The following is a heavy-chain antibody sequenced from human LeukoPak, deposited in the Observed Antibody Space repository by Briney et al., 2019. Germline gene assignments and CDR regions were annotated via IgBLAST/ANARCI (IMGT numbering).Heavy chain of an antibody. CDR2: IYYSGST. CDR3: ARGVDFWSGSPFDY. J-gene: IGHJ4*02. Sequence: SETLSLTCTVSGGSISSYYWSWIRQPPGKGLEWIGYIYYSGSTNYNPSLKSRVTISVDTSKNQFSLKLSSVTAADTAVYYCARGVDFWSGSPFDYWGQGTLVTVSS. V-gene: IGHV4-59*01. D-gene: IGHD3-3*01. CDR1: GGSISSYY.